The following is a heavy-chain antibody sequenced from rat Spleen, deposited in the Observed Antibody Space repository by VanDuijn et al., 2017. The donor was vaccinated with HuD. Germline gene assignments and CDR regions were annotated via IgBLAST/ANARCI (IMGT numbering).Heavy chain of an antibody. CDR3: ARLYYSNWFGY. CDR2: ISYDDSST. Sequence: EVQLVESDGGLVQPGRSLKLSCAASGFTFSDYMAWVRQAPTKGLEWVATISYDDSSTYYRDSVKGRFTISRDNAKSTLYLQMDSLRSEDTATYYCARLYYSNWFGYWGQGTLVTVSS. D-gene: IGHD1-1*01. CDR1: GFTFSDY. V-gene: IGHV5-29*01. J-gene: IGHJ3*01.